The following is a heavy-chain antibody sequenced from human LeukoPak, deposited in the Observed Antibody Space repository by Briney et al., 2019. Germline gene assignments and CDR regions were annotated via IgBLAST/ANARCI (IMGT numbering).Heavy chain of an antibody. CDR1: GFTFSSYA. Sequence: PGGSLRLSCAASGFTFSSYAMSWVRQAPGKGLEWVSAISGSGGSTYYADSVKGRFTISRDNSQNTLFLQLSSLRAEDTAIYYCARGYYDTSGYALLFHAFDIWGQGTTVTVSS. D-gene: IGHD3-22*01. J-gene: IGHJ3*02. CDR2: ISGSGGST. CDR3: ARGYYDTSGYALLFHAFDI. V-gene: IGHV3-23*01.